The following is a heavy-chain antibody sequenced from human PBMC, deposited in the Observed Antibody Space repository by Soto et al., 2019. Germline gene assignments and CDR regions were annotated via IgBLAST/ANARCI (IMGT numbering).Heavy chain of an antibody. Sequence: GGSLRLSCAASGFTFSSYSMNWVRQAPGKGLEWVSYISSSSSTIYYADSVKGRFTISRDNAKNSLYLQMNSLRAEDTAVYYCARVVGGAVTTWGPYYMDVWGKGTTVTVSS. CDR1: GFTFSSYS. CDR2: ISSSSSTI. D-gene: IGHD4-4*01. CDR3: ARVVGGAVTTWGPYYMDV. J-gene: IGHJ6*03. V-gene: IGHV3-48*01.